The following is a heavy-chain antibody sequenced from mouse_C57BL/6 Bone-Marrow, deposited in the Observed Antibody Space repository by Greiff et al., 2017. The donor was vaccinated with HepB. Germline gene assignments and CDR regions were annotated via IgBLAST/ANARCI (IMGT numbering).Heavy chain of an antibody. CDR2: IDPSDSET. D-gene: IGHD1-1*01. CDR1: GYTFTSYW. CDR3: ARAPIYYYGSSWFAY. Sequence: QVQLQQPGAELVRPGSSVKLSCKASGYTFTSYWMHWVKQRPIQGLEWIGNIDPSDSETHYNQKFKDKATLTVDKSSITAYMQLSSLTSEDSAVYYCARAPIYYYGSSWFAYWGQGTLVTVSA. V-gene: IGHV1-52*01. J-gene: IGHJ3*01.